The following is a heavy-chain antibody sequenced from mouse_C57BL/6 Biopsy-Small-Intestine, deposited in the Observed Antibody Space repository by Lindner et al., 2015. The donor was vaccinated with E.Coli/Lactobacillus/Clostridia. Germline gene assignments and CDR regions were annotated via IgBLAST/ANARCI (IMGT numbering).Heavy chain of an antibody. V-gene: IGHV1-82*01. CDR2: IYPGDRDP. Sequence: VQLQESGPELVKPGASVKISCKASGYAFSSSWMNWVKQRPGKGLEWIGRIYPGDRDPVYNGKFKDKATLTADISSSTAFMQLSGLTSEDSAVYFCARGTREDYWGQGTTLTVSS. CDR1: GYAFSSSW. D-gene: IGHD3-3*01. CDR3: ARGTREDY. J-gene: IGHJ2*01.